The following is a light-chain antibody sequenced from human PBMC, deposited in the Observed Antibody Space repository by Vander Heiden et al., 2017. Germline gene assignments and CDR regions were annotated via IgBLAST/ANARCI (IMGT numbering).Light chain of an antibody. CDR1: QSISSY. CDR2: AAS. J-gene: IGKJ4*01. Sequence: RASQSISSYLNWYQQKPGKAPKLLIYAASSLQSGVPSRFSGSGSGTDFTLTISRLQPEDFATYYCQQSDSTLNTFGGGTKVDIK. V-gene: IGKV1-39*01. CDR3: QQSDSTLNT.